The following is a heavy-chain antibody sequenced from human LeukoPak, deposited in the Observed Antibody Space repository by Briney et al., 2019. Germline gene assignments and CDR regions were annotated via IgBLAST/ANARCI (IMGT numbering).Heavy chain of an antibody. V-gene: IGHV3-33*01. CDR1: GFTFSSYG. J-gene: IGHJ4*02. D-gene: IGHD3-10*01. CDR3: ARGIEIWFGELRRNYFDY. CDR2: IWYDGSNK. Sequence: GGSLRLSCAASGFTFSSYGMHWVRQAPGKGLEWVAVIWYDGSNKYYADSVKGRFTISRDNSKNTLYLQMNSLRAEDTAVYYCARGIEIWFGELRRNYFDYWGQGTLVTVSS.